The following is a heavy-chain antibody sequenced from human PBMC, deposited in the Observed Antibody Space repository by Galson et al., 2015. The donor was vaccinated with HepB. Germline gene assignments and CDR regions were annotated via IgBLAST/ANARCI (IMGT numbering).Heavy chain of an antibody. J-gene: IGHJ6*02. Sequence: SLRLSCAASGFTFDDYAMHWVRQAPGKGLEWVSGISWNSGSIGYADSVKGRFTISRDNAKNSLYLQMNSLRAEDTALYYCAKVRENYYYYYGMDVWGQGTTVTVSS. CDR1: GFTFDDYA. D-gene: IGHD3-10*01. V-gene: IGHV3-9*01. CDR2: ISWNSGSI. CDR3: AKVRENYYYYYGMDV.